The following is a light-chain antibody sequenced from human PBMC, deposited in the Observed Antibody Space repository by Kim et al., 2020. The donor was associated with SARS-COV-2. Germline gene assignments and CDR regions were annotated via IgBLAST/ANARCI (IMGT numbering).Light chain of an antibody. CDR3: QVWDSSGWV. Sequence: VALGQTARITCGGNNIGSKNVHWYQQKPGQAPVLVIYRDSNRPSGIPERFSGSNSGNTATLTISRAQAGDEADYYCQVWDSSGWVFGGGTKLTVL. CDR1: NIGSKN. CDR2: RDS. J-gene: IGLJ3*02. V-gene: IGLV3-9*01.